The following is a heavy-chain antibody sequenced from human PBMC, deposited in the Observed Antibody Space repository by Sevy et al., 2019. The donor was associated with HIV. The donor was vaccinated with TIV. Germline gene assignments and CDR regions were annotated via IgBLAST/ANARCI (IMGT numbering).Heavy chain of an antibody. CDR3: ARGSRKSSSITMVRGVMYWFDP. D-gene: IGHD3-10*01. Sequence: GGSLRLSCAASGFTFSSYSMNWVRQAPGKGLEWVSYISSSSSTIYYANSVKGRFTISRDNAKNSLYLQMNSLGDDDTAVYYCARGSRKSSSITMVRGVMYWFDPWGQGTLVTVSS. J-gene: IGHJ5*02. CDR1: GFTFSSYS. CDR2: ISSSSSTI. V-gene: IGHV3-48*02.